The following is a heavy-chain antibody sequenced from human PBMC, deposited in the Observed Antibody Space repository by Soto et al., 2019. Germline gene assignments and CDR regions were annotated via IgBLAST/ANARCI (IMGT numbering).Heavy chain of an antibody. CDR1: GFTFSSYA. CDR2: INTSGGSK. Sequence: EVQLLESGGGLVQPGGSLRLSCAASGFTFSSYAMSWVRQAPGKGLEWVSTINTSGGSKLYADSVKGRFTISRDNSKNTLDLEMNRLRAEDTAVYYCAKGKSSGGGWSYGMDVWGQGTTVTVSS. J-gene: IGHJ6*02. V-gene: IGHV3-23*01. CDR3: AKGKSSGGGWSYGMDV. D-gene: IGHD6-19*01.